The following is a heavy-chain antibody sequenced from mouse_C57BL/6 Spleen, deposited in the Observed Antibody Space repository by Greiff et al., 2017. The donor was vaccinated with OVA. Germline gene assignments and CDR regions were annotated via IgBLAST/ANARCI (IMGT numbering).Heavy chain of an antibody. CDR1: GYTFTSYW. J-gene: IGHJ3*01. V-gene: IGHV1-74*01. D-gene: IGHD1-1*01. CDR3: AIPYYGSTWFAY. Sequence: QVQLQQPGAELVKPGASVKVSCMASGYTFTSYWMHWVKQRPGQGLEWIGRIHPSDSDTNYNQKFKGKATLTVDKSSSTAYMQLSSLTSEDSAVYYCAIPYYGSTWFAYWGQGTMVTVSA. CDR2: IHPSDSDT.